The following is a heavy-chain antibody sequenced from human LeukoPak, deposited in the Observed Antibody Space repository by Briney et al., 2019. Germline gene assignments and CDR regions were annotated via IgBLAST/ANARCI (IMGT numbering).Heavy chain of an antibody. CDR1: GFTFSSYW. CDR2: TSGSGSTI. V-gene: IGHV3-48*04. J-gene: IGHJ4*02. D-gene: IGHD3-10*01. Sequence: GGSLRLSCAASGFTFSSYWMSWVRQAPGKGLEWVSYTSGSGSTIYYADSVKGRFTISRDNANNSLYLQMNSLRAEDTAVYYCARGWGEGGQGTLVIVSS. CDR3: ARGWGE.